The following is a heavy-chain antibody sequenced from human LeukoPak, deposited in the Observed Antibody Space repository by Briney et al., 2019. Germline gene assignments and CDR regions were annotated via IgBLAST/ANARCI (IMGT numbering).Heavy chain of an antibody. J-gene: IGHJ4*02. Sequence: ASVKVSCKASGYTFTAYYMHWVRQAPGQGLEWMGWINPNSGGTNYAQNFQGRVTMTRDTSISTAYMELSRLRSDDTAVYYCARKWIFSSGYYYFDYWGQGTLVIVSS. CDR3: ARKWIFSSGYYYFDY. D-gene: IGHD3-22*01. CDR2: INPNSGGT. CDR1: GYTFTAYY. V-gene: IGHV1-2*02.